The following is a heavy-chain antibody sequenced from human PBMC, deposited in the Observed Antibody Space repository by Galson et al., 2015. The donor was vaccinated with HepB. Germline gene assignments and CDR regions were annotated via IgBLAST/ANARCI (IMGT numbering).Heavy chain of an antibody. CDR3: ATRSGASGWYSYFQH. Sequence: SLRLSCAASGFTFSGDSMNWVRQAPGKGLEWVSSISSSSSFKFYAESVKGRFTISRDNAKNSLYLQMNSLRVEDTAVYYCATRSGASGWYSYFQHWGQGTLVTVSS. CDR2: ISSSSSFK. CDR1: GFTFSGDS. D-gene: IGHD6-19*01. J-gene: IGHJ1*01. V-gene: IGHV3-21*04.